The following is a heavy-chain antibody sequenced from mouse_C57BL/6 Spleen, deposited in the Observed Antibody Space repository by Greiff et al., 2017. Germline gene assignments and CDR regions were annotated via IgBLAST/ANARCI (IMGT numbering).Heavy chain of an antibody. CDR3: AREGDYDGGGYAMDY. CDR2: INPSTGGT. CDR1: GYSFTGYY. V-gene: IGHV1-42*01. Sequence: EVQLQQSGPELVKPGASVKISCKASGYSFTGYYMNWVKQSPEKSLEWIGEINPSTGGTTYNQKFKAKATLTVDKSSSTAYMQLSSLTSEDSAVYYCAREGDYDGGGYAMDYWGQGTSVTVSS. D-gene: IGHD2-4*01. J-gene: IGHJ4*01.